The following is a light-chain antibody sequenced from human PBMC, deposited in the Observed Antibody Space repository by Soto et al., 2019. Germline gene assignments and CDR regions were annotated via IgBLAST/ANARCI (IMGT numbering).Light chain of an antibody. CDR1: SSDVGGYNY. CDR2: DVS. CDR3: SSYPSTKSWV. Sequence: QSALTQSASVSGSPGQSITISCTGTSSDVGGYNYVSWYQQHPGTSPKLIIYDVSNRPSGVSTRFSGSKSGNTASLTISGLQAEDEADYSCSSYPSTKSWVFGGGNQLTVL. J-gene: IGLJ3*02. V-gene: IGLV2-14*01.